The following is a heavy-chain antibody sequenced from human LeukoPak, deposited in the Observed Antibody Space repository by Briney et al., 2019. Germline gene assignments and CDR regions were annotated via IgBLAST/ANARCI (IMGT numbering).Heavy chain of an antibody. V-gene: IGHV3-48*04. CDR1: GFTFSSYS. Sequence: SGGSLRLSCAASGFTFSSYSMSWVRQAPGKGLEWVSYISSSSSTIYYADSVKGRFTISRDNAKNSLYLQMNSLRAEDTAVYYCARIYSSSWGPADYWGQGTLVTVSS. J-gene: IGHJ4*02. CDR3: ARIYSSSWGPADY. CDR2: ISSSSSTI. D-gene: IGHD6-13*01.